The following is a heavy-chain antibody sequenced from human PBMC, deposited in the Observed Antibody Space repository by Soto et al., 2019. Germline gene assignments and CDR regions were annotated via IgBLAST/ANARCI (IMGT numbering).Heavy chain of an antibody. Sequence: GGSLRLSCAASEFTFSSHWMHWVRQAPGKGLVWVSHINSDGGRTTYADSVKGRFTISRDNAKNTLYLQMNSLRAEDTAVYYCARNAAGSYYSFYYFALDVWGPGTTVTVSS. CDR3: ARNAAGSYYSFYYFALDV. J-gene: IGHJ6*02. CDR2: INSDGGRT. D-gene: IGHD1-26*01. V-gene: IGHV3-74*01. CDR1: EFTFSSHW.